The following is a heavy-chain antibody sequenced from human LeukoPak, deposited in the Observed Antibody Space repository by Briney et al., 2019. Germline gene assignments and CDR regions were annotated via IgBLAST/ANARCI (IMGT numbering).Heavy chain of an antibody. D-gene: IGHD4-11*01. J-gene: IGHJ5*02. Sequence: ASVKASCKASGFRFTSFGVSWVRQAPGQGLEWMGWISTYIGVTHYAEKFEDRVTMTIDTSTTTAYMELRSLTYDDTAVYYCARDSDYSGNGNGDWFDPWGQGTVVTVSS. CDR3: ARDSDYSGNGNGDWFDP. CDR1: GFRFTSFG. V-gene: IGHV1-18*04. CDR2: ISTYIGVT.